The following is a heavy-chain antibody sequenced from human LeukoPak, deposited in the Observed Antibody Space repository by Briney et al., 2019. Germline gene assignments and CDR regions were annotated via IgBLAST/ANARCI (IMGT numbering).Heavy chain of an antibody. J-gene: IGHJ6*03. D-gene: IGHD7-27*01. CDR3: ARENGEYYMDV. V-gene: IGHV3-48*04. Sequence: GGSLRLSCAASGFTFSSYSMNWVRQAPGKGLEWVSYISSSSSTIYYADSVKGRFTISRDNAKNSLHLQMNSLRAEDTAVYYCARENGEYYMDVWGKGTTVTVSS. CDR1: GFTFSSYS. CDR2: ISSSSSTI.